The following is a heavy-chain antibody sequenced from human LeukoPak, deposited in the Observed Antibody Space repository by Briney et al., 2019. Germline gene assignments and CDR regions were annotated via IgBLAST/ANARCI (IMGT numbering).Heavy chain of an antibody. CDR3: ARAVITNYYYYYYMDV. J-gene: IGHJ6*03. V-gene: IGHV4-34*01. CDR1: GGSFSGYY. D-gene: IGHD4-11*01. CDR2: INHSGST. Sequence: SETLSLTCAVYGGSFSGYYWSWIRQPPGKGLEWIGEINHSGSTNYNPSLKSRVTISVDTSKNQFSLKLSSVTAADTAVYYCARAVITNYYYYYYMDVWGKGTTATVSS.